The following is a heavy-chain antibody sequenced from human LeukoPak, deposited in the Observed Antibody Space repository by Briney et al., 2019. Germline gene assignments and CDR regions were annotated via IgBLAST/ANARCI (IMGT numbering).Heavy chain of an antibody. CDR3: ASSTYDYVWGSYRYPDY. Sequence: SETLSLTCTVSGGSISSYYWSWIRQPPGKGLEWIGYIYYSGSTNYNPSLKGRVTISVDTSKNQFSLKLSSVTAADTAVYYCASSTYDYVWGSYRYPDYWGQGTLVTVSS. CDR2: IYYSGST. CDR1: GGSISSYY. V-gene: IGHV4-59*01. J-gene: IGHJ4*02. D-gene: IGHD3-16*02.